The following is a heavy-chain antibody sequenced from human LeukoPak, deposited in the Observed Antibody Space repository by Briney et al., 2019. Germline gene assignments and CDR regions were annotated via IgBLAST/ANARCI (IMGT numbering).Heavy chain of an antibody. CDR2: IYPGDSDT. J-gene: IGHJ4*02. CDR3: ARLGAPDRDFWSGLLDY. Sequence: KIGESLKISCKGSGYSFTSYCIGWVRQMPGKGLEWMGIIYPGDSDTRYSPSFQGQVTISADKSISTAYLQWSSLKASDTAMYYRARLGAPDRDFWSGLLDYWGQGTLVTVSS. V-gene: IGHV5-51*01. D-gene: IGHD3-3*01. CDR1: GYSFTSYC.